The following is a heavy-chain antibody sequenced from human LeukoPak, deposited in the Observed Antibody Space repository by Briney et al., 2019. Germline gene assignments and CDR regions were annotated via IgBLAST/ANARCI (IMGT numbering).Heavy chain of an antibody. CDR1: GGTFSSYA. D-gene: IGHD3-16*01. Sequence: ASVKVSCKASGGTFSSYAISWVRQAPGQGLEWMGGIIPIFGTANYAQKFQGRVTNTADKSTSTAYMELSSLRSEDTAVYYCARGQRGGGRAINYYYYGMDVWGKGTTVTVSS. V-gene: IGHV1-69*06. CDR3: ARGQRGGGRAINYYYYGMDV. J-gene: IGHJ6*04. CDR2: IIPIFGTA.